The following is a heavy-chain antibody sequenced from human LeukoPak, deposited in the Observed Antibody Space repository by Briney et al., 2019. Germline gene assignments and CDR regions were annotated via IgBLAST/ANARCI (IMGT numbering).Heavy chain of an antibody. CDR3: ARDRTRTTVIGPDVDY. Sequence: GGSLRLSCAASGFTFSDYYMSWIRQAPEKGLEWVSYISNSGRTIKYADSVKGRFTISRDNAKNSLSLHMNSLRAEDTAVYYCARDRTRTTVIGPDVDYWGQGTLVTVSS. V-gene: IGHV3-11*01. D-gene: IGHD4-17*01. CDR1: GFTFSDYY. CDR2: ISNSGRTI. J-gene: IGHJ4*02.